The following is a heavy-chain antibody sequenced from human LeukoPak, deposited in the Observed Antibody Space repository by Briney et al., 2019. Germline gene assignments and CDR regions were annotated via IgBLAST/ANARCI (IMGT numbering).Heavy chain of an antibody. V-gene: IGHV1-2*02. CDR2: INPNSGGT. CDR1: GYTFTVYY. J-gene: IGHJ6*03. Sequence: ASVTVSCKASGYTFTVYYMHWVRQAPGQGREWMGWINPNSGGTNYAQKFQGMVTMTRDTSISTAYMELSRLRSDDTAVYYCARDASVQDTMVRGVIYYYYYYMDVWGKGTTVTISS. D-gene: IGHD3-10*01. CDR3: ARDASVQDTMVRGVIYYYYYYMDV.